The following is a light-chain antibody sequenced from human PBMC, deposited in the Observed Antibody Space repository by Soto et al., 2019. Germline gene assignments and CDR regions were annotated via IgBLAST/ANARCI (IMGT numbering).Light chain of an antibody. CDR3: QQYNNWPPGIT. CDR1: QSVSFN. J-gene: IGKJ5*01. CDR2: AAS. Sequence: EIVMTQSPAMLSVSPGERATLSCRAIQSVSFNLAWYQQQPGQAPRLLIYAASTRATGIPARFSGSGSGTEFTLTISSLQSEDFAVYYCQQYNNWPPGITFGQGTRLEIK. V-gene: IGKV3D-15*01.